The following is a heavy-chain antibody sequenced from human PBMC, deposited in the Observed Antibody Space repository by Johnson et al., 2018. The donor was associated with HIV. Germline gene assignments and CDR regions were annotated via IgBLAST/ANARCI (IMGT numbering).Heavy chain of an antibody. J-gene: IGHJ3*02. CDR2: ISYDGSNK. CDR1: GFTFSSYA. D-gene: IGHD5-12*01. CDR3: AREGVVATITDAFDI. Sequence: QMQLVESGGGVVQPGRSLRLSCAASGFTFSSYAMHWVRQAPGKGLEWVAVISYDGSNKYYADSVKGRFTISRDTLKNTLYLQMNSLRAEDTAVYYCAREGVVATITDAFDIWGQGTMVTVSS. V-gene: IGHV3-30-3*01.